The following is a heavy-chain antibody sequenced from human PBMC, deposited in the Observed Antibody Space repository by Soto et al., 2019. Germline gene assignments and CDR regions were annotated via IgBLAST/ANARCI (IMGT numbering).Heavy chain of an antibody. J-gene: IGHJ4*02. V-gene: IGHV3-33*08. CDR3: ARGLRSVLDY. Sequence: GGSLRLSCVASGFIFSNFGMHWVRQAPGKGLEWVAVISSDEKIKQYADSVKGRFAISRDNSKNTLYLQMTSLRAEDTAIYYCARGLRSVLDYWGQGTLVTVSS. D-gene: IGHD6-6*01. CDR2: ISSDEKIK. CDR1: GFIFSNFG.